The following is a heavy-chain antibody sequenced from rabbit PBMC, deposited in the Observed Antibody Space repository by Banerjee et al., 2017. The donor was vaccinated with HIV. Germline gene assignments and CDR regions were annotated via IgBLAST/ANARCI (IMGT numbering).Heavy chain of an antibody. J-gene: IGHJ4*01. D-gene: IGHD7-1*01. CDR1: AFDLSTYG. V-gene: IGHV1S47*01. Sequence: QTQLVESGGGLVQPGGSLKLSCKASAFDLSTYGMSWVRQAPGKGLEWIGYIDPVFGTTYYASWVNGRFTISSHNAQNTLYLQLNSLTAADTATYFCARDAGYPVAFNLWGQGTLVTDS. CDR3: ARDAGYPVAFNL. CDR2: IDPVFGTT.